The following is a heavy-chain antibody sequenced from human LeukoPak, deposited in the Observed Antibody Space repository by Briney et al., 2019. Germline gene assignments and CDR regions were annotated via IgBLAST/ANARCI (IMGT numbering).Heavy chain of an antibody. V-gene: IGHV3-23*01. CDR1: GFTFSSYA. J-gene: IGHJ3*01. Sequence: GGSLRLSCAASGFTFSSYAMSWVRQAPGKGLEWVSAISGSGGSTYYADSVKGRFTISSDNSKNTLYLQMNSLRADDTAVYYCAKTLRLAISHDAFDLWGQGTMVTVSS. D-gene: IGHD2-21*01. CDR3: AKTLRLAISHDAFDL. CDR2: ISGSGGST.